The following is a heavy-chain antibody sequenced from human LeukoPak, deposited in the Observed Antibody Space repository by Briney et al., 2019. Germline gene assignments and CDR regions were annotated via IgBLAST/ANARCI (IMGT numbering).Heavy chain of an antibody. CDR1: GGSFSGYY. V-gene: IGHV4-34*01. CDR2: INHSGST. D-gene: IGHD6-13*01. J-gene: IGHJ6*03. Sequence: PSETLSLTCAVYGGSFSGYYWSWIRQPPGKGLEWIGEINHSGSTNYNPSLKSRVTISVGTSKNQFSLKLSSVTAADTAVYYCARQKSSWYGGRYYYMDVWGKGTTVTISS. CDR3: ARQKSSWYGGRYYYMDV.